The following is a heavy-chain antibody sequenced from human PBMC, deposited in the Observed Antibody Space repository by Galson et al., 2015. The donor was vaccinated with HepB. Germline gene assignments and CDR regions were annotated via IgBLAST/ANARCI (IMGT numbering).Heavy chain of an antibody. Sequence: SLRLSCAASGFTVSSDYMTWVRQAPGKGLEWVSVIYSGGNTYYADSVKGRFTISRDNSKNTLYLQMNSLRPEDTAVYYCARDRSYGYNWGQGTLVTVSS. V-gene: IGHV3-66*02. CDR3: ARDRSYGYN. J-gene: IGHJ4*02. CDR1: GFTVSSDY. D-gene: IGHD3-16*01. CDR2: IYSGGNT.